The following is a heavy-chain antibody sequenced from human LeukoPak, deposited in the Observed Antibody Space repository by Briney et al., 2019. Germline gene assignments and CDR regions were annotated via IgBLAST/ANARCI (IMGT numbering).Heavy chain of an antibody. CDR1: GFTFSSYA. D-gene: IGHD3-3*01. J-gene: IGHJ2*01. V-gene: IGHV3-23*01. CDR2: VSDNGAGT. Sequence: GGSLRLSCAASGFTFSSYAMSWVRQAPGKGLEWVSAVSDNGAGTFYTDSVKGRFTISGDNSRHTLYLQMDSLRAEDTAVYYCAKVWADYDFWSAYYWYFDLWGRGTLVTVSS. CDR3: AKVWADYDFWSAYYWYFDL.